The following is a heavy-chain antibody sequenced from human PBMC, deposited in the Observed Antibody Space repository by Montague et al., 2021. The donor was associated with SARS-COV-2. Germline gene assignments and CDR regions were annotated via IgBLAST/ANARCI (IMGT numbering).Heavy chain of an antibody. CDR3: MTHYAILPGYTWFDP. CDR2: LYSTGYF. D-gene: IGHD3-9*01. Sequence: SETLSLTCTVSGGSISRSPSYWGWIRQPPGKGLEWIGRLYSTGYFYYEPSLKRRVTISLDTSKNHFSLRLHSVTPTDTAMYYCMTHYAILPGYTWFDPWGQGTLVTVSS. J-gene: IGHJ5*02. V-gene: IGHV4-39*01. CDR1: GGSISRSPSY.